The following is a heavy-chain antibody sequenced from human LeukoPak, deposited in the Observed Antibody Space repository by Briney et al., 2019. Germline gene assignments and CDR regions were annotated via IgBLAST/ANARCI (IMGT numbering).Heavy chain of an antibody. J-gene: IGHJ4*02. Sequence: GSLRLSCAASGFTFSSYAMSWVRQAPGKGLEWVSTISGSGGSTYYADTVKGRFTISRDNSKNTLYLQMNSLRAEDTAVYYCAKGTGSYYFRFDYWGQGTLVTVSS. CDR3: AKGTGSYYFRFDY. V-gene: IGHV3-23*01. D-gene: IGHD1-26*01. CDR2: ISGSGGST. CDR1: GFTFSSYA.